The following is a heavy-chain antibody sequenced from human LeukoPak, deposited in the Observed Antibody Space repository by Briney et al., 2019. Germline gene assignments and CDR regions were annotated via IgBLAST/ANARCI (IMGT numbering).Heavy chain of an antibody. CDR1: GFTFSSYG. Sequence: GGSLRLSCAASGFTFSSYGMHWVRQAPGKGLEWVAVISYDGSNKYYADSVKGRFTISRDNSKNTLYLQMNSLRAEDTAVYYCAKDHGYRYYFDYWGQGTLVTVSP. V-gene: IGHV3-30*18. D-gene: IGHD5-18*01. J-gene: IGHJ4*02. CDR2: ISYDGSNK. CDR3: AKDHGYRYYFDY.